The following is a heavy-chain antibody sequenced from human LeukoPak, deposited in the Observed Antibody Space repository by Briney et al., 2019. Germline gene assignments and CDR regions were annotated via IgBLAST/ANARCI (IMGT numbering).Heavy chain of an antibody. V-gene: IGHV1-18*04. CDR1: GYTFTGYY. CDR3: ANLLGYCSSTSCWNWFDP. CDR2: ISAYNGNT. D-gene: IGHD2-2*01. Sequence: ASVKVSCKASGYTFTGYYMHWVRQAPGQGLEWMGWISAYNGNTNYAQKLQGRVTMTTDTSTSTAYMELRSLRSDDTAVYYCANLLGYCSSTSCWNWFDPWGQGTLVTVSS. J-gene: IGHJ5*02.